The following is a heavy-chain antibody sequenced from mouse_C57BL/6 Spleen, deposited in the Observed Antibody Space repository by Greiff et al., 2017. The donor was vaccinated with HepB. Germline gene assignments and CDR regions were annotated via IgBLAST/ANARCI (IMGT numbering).Heavy chain of an antibody. CDR1: GYAFSSYW. V-gene: IGHV1-80*01. D-gene: IGHD2-3*01. CDR2: IYPGDGDT. J-gene: IGHJ4*01. CDR3: AREGDGSYRDYAMDY. Sequence: VKLQESGAELVKPGASVKISCKASGYAFSSYWLNWVKQRPGKGLEWIGQIYPGDGDTNYNGKCKGKATLTADKSSSTAYMQLSSLTSEDSAVYFCAREGDGSYRDYAMDYWGQGTSVTVSS.